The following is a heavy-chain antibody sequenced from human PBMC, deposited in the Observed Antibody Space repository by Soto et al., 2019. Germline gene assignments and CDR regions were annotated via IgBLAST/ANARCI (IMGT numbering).Heavy chain of an antibody. V-gene: IGHV1-69*04. CDR2: IMPFFDIA. CDR3: ARDYSGYGPFDY. J-gene: IGHJ4*02. Sequence: SVEVCCEASGGGLGRRTRSWVRHAPGHGLEWMGRIMPFFDIASYAQKFQGRVTITADKSTSTAYMELSSLRSEDTAVYYCARDYSGYGPFDYWGQGTLVTVSS. D-gene: IGHD6-25*01. CDR1: GGGLGRRT.